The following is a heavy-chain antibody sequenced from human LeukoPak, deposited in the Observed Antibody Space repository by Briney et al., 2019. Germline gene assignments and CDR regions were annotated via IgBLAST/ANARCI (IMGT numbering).Heavy chain of an antibody. CDR2: ISAYNGNT. D-gene: IGHD6-19*01. CDR1: GYTFTSYG. Sequence: ASVKVSCKASGYTFTSYGISWVRQAPGQGLEWLGWISAYNGNTNYAQKLQGRVTMTTATSTSTAYMELRSLRSDDTAVYYCARDNYSSATGGWFDPWGQGTLVTVSS. J-gene: IGHJ5*02. V-gene: IGHV1-18*01. CDR3: ARDNYSSATGGWFDP.